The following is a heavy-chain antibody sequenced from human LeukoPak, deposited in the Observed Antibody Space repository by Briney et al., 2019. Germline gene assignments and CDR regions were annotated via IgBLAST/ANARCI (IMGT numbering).Heavy chain of an antibody. CDR2: ISSSGSTI. D-gene: IGHD6-19*01. CDR3: ARDLPSRLIAAAGNPNRIAVAAVDAFDI. Sequence: QTGGSLRLSCAASGFTFRSYTMNWVRQAPGKGLEWVSYISSSGSTIYYADSVKGRFTISRDNAKNSLYLQMNSLRAEDTAVYYCARDLPSRLIAAAGNPNRIAVAAVDAFDIWGQGTMVTVSS. CDR1: GFTFRSYT. J-gene: IGHJ3*02. V-gene: IGHV3-48*04.